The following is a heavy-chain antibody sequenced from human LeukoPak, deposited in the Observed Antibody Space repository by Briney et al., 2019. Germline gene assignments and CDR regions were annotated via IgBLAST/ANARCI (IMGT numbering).Heavy chain of an antibody. D-gene: IGHD3-10*01. CDR2: ISSSRSDI. Sequence: GGSLRLSCAASGFSFSDYGMNWVRQAPGKGLEWVSYISSSRSDIYYADSVKGRFTISRDNAKNSLYLQMNSLRAEDTAVYYCAREGSGSYFMDYWGQGTLVTVSS. CDR3: AREGSGSYFMDY. J-gene: IGHJ4*02. CDR1: GFSFSDYG. V-gene: IGHV3-48*03.